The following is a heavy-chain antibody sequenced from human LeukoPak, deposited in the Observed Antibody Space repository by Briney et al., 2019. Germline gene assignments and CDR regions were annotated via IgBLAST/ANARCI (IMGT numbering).Heavy chain of an antibody. CDR1: GFTFRSYA. V-gene: IGHV3-23*01. J-gene: IGHJ4*02. CDR2: IRGSGSST. CDR3: AKSFGPVIAAAGTGAD. Sequence: GSLRLSCAASGFTFRSYAMNWVRQAPGKGLEWVSIIRGSGSSTDYVDSVKGRFTISRDNSKNTLYLQMNSLRAEDTAVYYCAKSFGPVIAAAGTGADWGQGTLVTVSS. D-gene: IGHD6-13*01.